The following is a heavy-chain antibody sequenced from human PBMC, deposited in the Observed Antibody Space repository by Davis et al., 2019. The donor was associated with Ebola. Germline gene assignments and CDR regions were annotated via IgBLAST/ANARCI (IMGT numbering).Heavy chain of an antibody. J-gene: IGHJ4*02. CDR2: ISGSGGST. Sequence: GGSLRLSCAASGFTFSSYAMSWVRQAPGKGLEWVSAISGSGGSTYYADSVKGRFTIPRDNSKNTLYLQMNSLRAEDTAVYYCARKVYDILAGYYDYWGQGTLVTVSS. CDR1: GFTFSSYA. CDR3: ARKVYDILAGYYDY. D-gene: IGHD3-9*01. V-gene: IGHV3-23*01.